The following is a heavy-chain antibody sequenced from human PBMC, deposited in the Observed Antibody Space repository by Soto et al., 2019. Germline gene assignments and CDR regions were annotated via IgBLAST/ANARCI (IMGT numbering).Heavy chain of an antibody. V-gene: IGHV1-18*04. CDR3: GASCSPRPVAGYYYGVDV. D-gene: IGHD6-13*01. Sequence: VQLVQSGAEVKQPGASVTVSCKASGYTFPTYGIGWVRQAPGQGLEWMGWISAFDGSTNYAQKLQGRVTMTTDRSTTSPCTELRGLCYDDRAGYYCGASCSPRPVAGYYYGVDVGGQGTAVTVSS. J-gene: IGHJ6*02. CDR1: GYTFPTYG. CDR2: ISAFDGST.